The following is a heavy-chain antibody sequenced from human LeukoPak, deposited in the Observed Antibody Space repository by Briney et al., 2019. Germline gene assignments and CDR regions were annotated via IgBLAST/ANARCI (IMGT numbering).Heavy chain of an antibody. CDR1: GGSISSSSYY. D-gene: IGHD3-22*01. V-gene: IGHV4-39*07. Sequence: SETLSLTCTVSGGSISSSSYYWTWIRQSPGKGLEWIGSWYNNGTSYYNPSLQSRVTISLDTSKNQFSLKLTSVTAADTAVFYCASLGIGYCYFDFWGQGILVTVSS. J-gene: IGHJ4*02. CDR3: ASLGIGYCYFDF. CDR2: WYNNGTS.